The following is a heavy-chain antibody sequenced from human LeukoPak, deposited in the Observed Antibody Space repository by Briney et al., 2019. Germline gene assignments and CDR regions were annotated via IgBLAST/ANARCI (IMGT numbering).Heavy chain of an antibody. CDR2: IIPIFGTA. D-gene: IGHD3-22*01. Sequence: ASVKVSCKASGGTFSSYAISWVRQAHGQGLEWMGGIIPIFGTANYAQKFQGRVTITTDESTSTAYMELSSLRSEDTAVYYCARGDYYDSSGEVRPGDAFDIWGQGTMVTVSS. V-gene: IGHV1-69*05. CDR1: GGTFSSYA. J-gene: IGHJ3*02. CDR3: ARGDYYDSSGEVRPGDAFDI.